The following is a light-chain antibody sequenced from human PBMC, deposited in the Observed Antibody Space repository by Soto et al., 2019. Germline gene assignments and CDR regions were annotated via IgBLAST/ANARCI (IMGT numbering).Light chain of an antibody. J-gene: IGLJ2*01. CDR1: SSDVGGYNY. V-gene: IGLV2-14*01. CDR3: RSYTSSSTV. CDR2: EVS. Sequence: QSVLTQPASVSGSPGQSITISCTGTSSDVGGYNYVSWYQQHSGKAPKLMIYEVSNRPSGVSNRFSGSKSGNTASLTISGLQAEDEADYYCRSYTSSSTVFGGGTKLTVL.